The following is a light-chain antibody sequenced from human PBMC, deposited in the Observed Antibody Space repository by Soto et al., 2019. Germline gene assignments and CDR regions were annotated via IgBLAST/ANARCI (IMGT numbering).Light chain of an antibody. Sequence: DIQMTQSPSTLSASVGYRVTITCRASQSISSWLAWYQQKPGKAPKLLIYDASSLESGVPSRFSGSGSGTEFTLTISSLKPDDFATYYCQQYNSYWTFGQGTKVDIK. CDR1: QSISSW. CDR3: QQYNSYWT. V-gene: IGKV1-5*01. CDR2: DAS. J-gene: IGKJ1*01.